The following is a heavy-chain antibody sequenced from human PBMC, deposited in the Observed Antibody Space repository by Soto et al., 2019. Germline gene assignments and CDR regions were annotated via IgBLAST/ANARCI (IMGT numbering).Heavy chain of an antibody. CDR3: AKDGGYSYGPSDY. Sequence: GGSLRLSCAASGFTFSSNNMTWVRQAPGKGLEYVSAISSNRGSTYYANSVEGRFTISRDNAKNSLDLQMNSLRAEDTAVYYCAKDGGYSYGPSDYWGQGTLVTVSS. J-gene: IGHJ4*02. D-gene: IGHD5-18*01. V-gene: IGHV3-64*01. CDR1: GFTFSSNN. CDR2: ISSNRGST.